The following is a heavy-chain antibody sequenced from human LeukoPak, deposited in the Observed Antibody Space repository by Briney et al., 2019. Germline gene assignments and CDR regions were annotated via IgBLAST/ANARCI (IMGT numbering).Heavy chain of an antibody. Sequence: PSETLSLTCSVSVDSISYFYWSWIRQAAGKGLEWIGRTSSSGNTDYNAALKSRVNMSVDKSHNQMSLKVISVPAADPAGSFCARGVIAAGGIDLDYWGQGTLVTVSS. CDR1: VDSISYFY. J-gene: IGHJ4*02. V-gene: IGHV4-4*07. D-gene: IGHD6-13*01. CDR2: TSSSGNT. CDR3: ARGVIAAGGIDLDY.